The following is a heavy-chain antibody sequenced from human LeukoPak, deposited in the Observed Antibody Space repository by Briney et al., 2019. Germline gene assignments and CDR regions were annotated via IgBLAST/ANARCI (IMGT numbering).Heavy chain of an antibody. CDR3: ARPSTTIFGVVIDY. D-gene: IGHD3-3*01. CDR2: IYYSGST. J-gene: IGHJ4*02. CDR1: GGSISSSSYY. V-gene: IGHV4-39*01. Sequence: SETLSLTCTVSGGSISSSSYYWGWIRQPPGKGLEWIGSIYYSGSTYYNTSLKSRVTISVDTSKNQFSLKLSSVTAADTAVYYCARPSTTIFGVVIDYWGQGTLVTVSS.